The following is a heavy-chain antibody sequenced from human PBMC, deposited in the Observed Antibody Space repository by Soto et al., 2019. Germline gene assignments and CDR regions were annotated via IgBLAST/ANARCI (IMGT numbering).Heavy chain of an antibody. CDR2: IYYSGST. Sequence: QVQLQESGPGLVKPSETLSLTCTVSGGTISSYYWSWIRQPPGKGLECIGYIYYSGSTNYNPSLKSRVTISVDTPKNQFSLKLSSVTAADTAVYYCARRLYDFSATMDVWGQGTTVTVSS. J-gene: IGHJ6*02. CDR1: GGTISSYY. CDR3: ARRLYDFSATMDV. V-gene: IGHV4-59*01. D-gene: IGHD5-12*01.